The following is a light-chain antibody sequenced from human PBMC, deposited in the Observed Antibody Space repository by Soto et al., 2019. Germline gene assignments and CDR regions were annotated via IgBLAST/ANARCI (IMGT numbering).Light chain of an antibody. CDR1: QDISSS. V-gene: IGKV1-12*01. CDR2: AAS. CDR3: QQSYSTPIT. Sequence: DIQMTQSPTSVSAAVGDRVTITCRASQDISSSLAWYQQKPGKAPKLLIYAASSLQSGVPSRFSGSGSGTDFTLTISSLQPEDFATYYCQQSYSTPITFGQGTRLEIK. J-gene: IGKJ5*01.